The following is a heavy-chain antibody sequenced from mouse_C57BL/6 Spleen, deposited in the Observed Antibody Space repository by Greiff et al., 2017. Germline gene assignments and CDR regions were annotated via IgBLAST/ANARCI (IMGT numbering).Heavy chain of an antibody. J-gene: IGHJ2*01. D-gene: IGHD1-1*01. CDR3: ARSGITTVVATDY. CDR2: SNPSTGGT. V-gene: IGHV1-42*01. Sequence: VQLQQSGPELVKPGASVKISCKASGYSFTGYYMNGVKQSPEKSLEWIGESNPSTGGTTYNQKCKAKATLTVDKSSSTAYMQLKSLTSEDSAVYYCARSGITTVVATDYWGQGTTLTVSS. CDR1: GYSFTGYY.